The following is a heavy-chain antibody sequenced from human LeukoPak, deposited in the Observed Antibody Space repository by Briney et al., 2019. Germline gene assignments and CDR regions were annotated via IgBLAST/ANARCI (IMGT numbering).Heavy chain of an antibody. CDR3: GKERAGYTNPYYFDY. CDR2: ISSSGANT. V-gene: IGHV3-23*01. J-gene: IGHJ4*02. D-gene: IGHD3-16*02. Sequence: GGSLRLSCAASGFTFSTYAMSWVRQAPGKGLEWFSTISSSGANTYYADSVRGRFTISRDNFKNTLYLHMNSLRAEDTAVYYCGKERAGYTNPYYFDYWGQGNRVTVFS. CDR1: GFTFSTYA.